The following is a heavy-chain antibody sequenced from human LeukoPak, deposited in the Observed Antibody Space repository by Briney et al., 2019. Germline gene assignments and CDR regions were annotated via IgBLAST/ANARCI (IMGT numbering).Heavy chain of an antibody. V-gene: IGHV1-18*01. CDR2: ISVFYGHT. J-gene: IGHJ6*03. Sequence: GAPVKVSCKASGYTFTNYGISWVRQAPGQGLEWMGWISVFYGHTNYSQNFQGRLTMTTHTSTSTAYLELRSLRSDDTAVYYCVREVSAANAGYMDVWGTGTTVTVSS. D-gene: IGHD6-13*01. CDR3: VREVSAANAGYMDV. CDR1: GYTFTNYG.